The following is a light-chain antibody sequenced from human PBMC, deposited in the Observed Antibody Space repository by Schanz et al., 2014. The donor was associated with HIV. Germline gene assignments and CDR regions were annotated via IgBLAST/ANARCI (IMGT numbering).Light chain of an antibody. CDR1: QSVTRTY. Sequence: ETVLTQSPGTLSLSPGEGATLSCRASQSVTRTYLAWYQQKPGQAPRLLIYGASSRATGIPDRFSGSGSGADFTLTISRLEPEDFAVYYCQQYGSSRWAFGQGPKVEIK. CDR2: GAS. CDR3: QQYGSSRWA. J-gene: IGKJ1*01. V-gene: IGKV3-20*01.